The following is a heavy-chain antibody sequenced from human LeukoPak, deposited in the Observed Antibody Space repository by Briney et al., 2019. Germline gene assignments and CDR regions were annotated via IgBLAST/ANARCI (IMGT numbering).Heavy chain of an antibody. D-gene: IGHD6-13*01. CDR1: GFTFSSYS. J-gene: IGHJ4*02. CDR3: ARGGAAAGTPPTGY. Sequence: GGSLRLSCAASGFTFSSYSMNWVRQAPGKGLEWVSSISSSSSYIYYADSVKGRFTISRDNAKNSLYRQMNSLRAEDTAVYYCARGGAAAGTPPTGYWGQGTLVTVSS. CDR2: ISSSSSYI. V-gene: IGHV3-21*01.